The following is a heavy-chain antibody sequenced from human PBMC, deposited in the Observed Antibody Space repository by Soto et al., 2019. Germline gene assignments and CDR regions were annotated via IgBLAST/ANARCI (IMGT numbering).Heavy chain of an antibody. J-gene: IGHJ4*02. V-gene: IGHV1-18*01. D-gene: IGHD1-20*01. Sequence: GASVKVSCKASGYTFTSYGISWARQAPGQGLEWMGWISAYNGNTNYAQKLQGRVTMTTDTSTSTAYMELRSLRSDDTAVYYCARELDNWNALRPLDYWSQGTLVTVSS. CDR3: ARELDNWNALRPLDY. CDR1: GYTFTSYG. CDR2: ISAYNGNT.